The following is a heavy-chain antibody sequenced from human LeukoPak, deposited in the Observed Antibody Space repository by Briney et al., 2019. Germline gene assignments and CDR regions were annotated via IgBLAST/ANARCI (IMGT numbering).Heavy chain of an antibody. CDR2: INPNSGGT. CDR1: GYTFTSYA. CDR3: ARDTARYYYDSSGYSDY. V-gene: IGHV1-18*01. Sequence: ASVKVSCKASGYTFTSYAMNWVRQAPGQGLEWMGWINPNSGGTNYAQKLQGRVTMTTDTSTSTAYMELRSLRSDDTAVYYCARDTARYYYDSSGYSDYWGQGTLVAVSS. J-gene: IGHJ4*02. D-gene: IGHD3-22*01.